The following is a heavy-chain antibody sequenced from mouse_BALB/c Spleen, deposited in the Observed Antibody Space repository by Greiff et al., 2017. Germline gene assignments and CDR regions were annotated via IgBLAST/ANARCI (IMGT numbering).Heavy chain of an antibody. J-gene: IGHJ2*01. CDR2: ISSGSSTI. Sequence: KLVESGGGLVQPGGSRKLSCAASGFTFSSFGMHWVRQAPEKGLEWVAYISSGSSTIYYADTEKGRFIISRNNPKNTLFQQMTSQRSENTAMYYCARGWRVMDYWGQGTPLTVSA. CDR1: GFTFSSFG. D-gene: IGHD1-1*02. V-gene: IGHV5-17*02. CDR3: ARGWRVMDY.